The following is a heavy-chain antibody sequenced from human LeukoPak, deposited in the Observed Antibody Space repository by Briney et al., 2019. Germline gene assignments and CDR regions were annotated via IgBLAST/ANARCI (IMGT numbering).Heavy chain of an antibody. CDR1: GYTFSSYW. Sequence: GGSLRLSCAASGYTFSSYWMHWVRQGPGKGLVWVSRINEDGSSTSYVESVRGRFTISRDNAKNTLYLQMNSLRAEDAAVYYCTTDTFGASDSWGQGTLVTVSS. V-gene: IGHV3-74*01. D-gene: IGHD3-10*01. CDR3: TTDTFGASDS. CDR2: INEDGSST. J-gene: IGHJ4*02.